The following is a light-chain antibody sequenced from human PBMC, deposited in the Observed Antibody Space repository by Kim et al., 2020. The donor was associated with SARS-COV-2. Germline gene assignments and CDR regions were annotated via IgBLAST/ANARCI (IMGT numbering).Light chain of an antibody. J-gene: IGKJ2*01. CDR1: QPVDTN. Sequence: EIVMTQSPATLSVSPGERVTLSCWASQPVDTNLAWYQQKPGQAPRLLIFGASTRATGIPARFSGSGSGTQFTLTISSLQSEDLAVYYCQQYYEWPPYTFGQGTKLEI. V-gene: IGKV3-15*01. CDR2: GAS. CDR3: QQYYEWPPYT.